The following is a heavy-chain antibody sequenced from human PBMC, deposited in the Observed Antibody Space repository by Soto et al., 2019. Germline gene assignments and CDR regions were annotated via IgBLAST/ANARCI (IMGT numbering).Heavy chain of an antibody. CDR3: ARLGTTYYYDSSGYSHYFDY. CDR1: GFTFRSYS. CDR2: ISSSNRTI. J-gene: IGHJ4*02. V-gene: IGHV3-48*04. Sequence: PGGSLRLSCAASGFTFRSYSMNWVRQAPGKGLEWVSYISSSNRTINYADSVRGRFTISRDNAKNSLYLQMNSLRAEDTAVYYCARLGTTYYYDSSGYSHYFDYWGQGTLVTVSS. D-gene: IGHD3-22*01.